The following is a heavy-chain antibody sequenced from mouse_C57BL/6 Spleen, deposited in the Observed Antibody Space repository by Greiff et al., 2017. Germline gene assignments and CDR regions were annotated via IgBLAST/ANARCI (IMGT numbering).Heavy chain of an antibody. CDR2: IDPETGGT. D-gene: IGHD1-1*01. J-gene: IGHJ2*01. CDR1: GYTFTDYE. Sequence: VKLVESGAELVRPGASVTLSCKASGYTFTDYEMHWVKQTPVHGLEWIGAIDPETGGTAYNQKFKGKAILTADKSSSTAYMELRSLTSEDSAVYYCTREVVGCDDWGQGTTLTVSS. V-gene: IGHV1-15*01. CDR3: TREVVGCDD.